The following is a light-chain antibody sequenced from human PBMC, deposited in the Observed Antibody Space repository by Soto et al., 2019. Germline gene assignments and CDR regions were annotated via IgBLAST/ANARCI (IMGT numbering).Light chain of an antibody. CDR2: GAS. CDR3: QQYTNLPYT. CDR1: QSVGSN. Sequence: EIVMTQSPATLSVSPGERASLSCRASQSVGSNLAWYQQTAGQAPRLLIYGASTRATGIPARFSGSGSGTEFTLIISSLQSEDFAVYSCQQYTNLPYTFGQGTKLEIK. V-gene: IGKV3-15*01. J-gene: IGKJ2*01.